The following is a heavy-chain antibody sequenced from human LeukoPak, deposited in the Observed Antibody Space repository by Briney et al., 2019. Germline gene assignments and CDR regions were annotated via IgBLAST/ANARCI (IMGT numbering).Heavy chain of an antibody. V-gene: IGHV3-15*01. Sequence: KTGGSLRLSCAASGFTFSNAWMSWVRQAPGKGLEWVGRIKSKTDGGTTDYAAPVKGRFTISRDDSKNTLYLQMNSLKTEDTAVYYCTTPLWFGEFRIDYWGQGTLVTVSS. CDR2: IKSKTDGGTT. CDR3: TTPLWFGEFRIDY. J-gene: IGHJ4*02. CDR1: GFTFSNAW. D-gene: IGHD3-10*01.